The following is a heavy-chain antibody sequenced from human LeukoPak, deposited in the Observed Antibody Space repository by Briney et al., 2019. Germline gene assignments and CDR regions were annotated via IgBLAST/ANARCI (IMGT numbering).Heavy chain of an antibody. CDR1: GGSISSYY. D-gene: IGHD3-22*01. Sequence: SETLSLTCTVSGGSISSYYWSWIRQPAGKGLEWIGRIYTSGSTNYNPSLKSRVTMSVDTSKNQFSLKLSSVTAADTAVYYCARGSSNSSVYYYFYFDYWGQGTLVTVSS. CDR3: ARGSSNSSVYYYFYFDY. V-gene: IGHV4-4*07. J-gene: IGHJ4*02. CDR2: IYTSGST.